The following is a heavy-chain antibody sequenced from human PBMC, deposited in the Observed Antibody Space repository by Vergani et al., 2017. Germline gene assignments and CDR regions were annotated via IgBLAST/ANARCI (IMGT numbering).Heavy chain of an antibody. V-gene: IGHV3-66*01. CDR1: GFTVSSNY. CDR2: IYSGGST. D-gene: IGHD3-9*01. J-gene: IGHJ4*02. CDR3: AKGNDILTGYGALIR. Sequence: EVQLVESGGGLVQPGGSLRLSCAASGFTVSSNYMSWVRQAPGKGLEWVSVIYSGGSTYYADSVKGRFTISRDNSKNTLYLQMNSLRAEDTAVYYCAKGNDILTGYGALIRWGQGTLVTVSS.